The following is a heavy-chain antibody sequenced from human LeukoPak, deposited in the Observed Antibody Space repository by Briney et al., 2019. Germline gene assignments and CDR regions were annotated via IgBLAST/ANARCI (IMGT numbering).Heavy chain of an antibody. CDR1: GFTFSAFA. CDR2: ITDDGYNT. D-gene: IGHD6-19*01. V-gene: IGHV3-23*01. CDR3: TKDLSYTSGASDH. J-gene: IGHJ4*02. Sequence: GGSLRLSCAASGFTFSAFAMTWVRQAPGKGLEWVSTITDDGYNTYSADSVKGRITFSRDNSKNTLSLQLRSLRAEDTAVYYCTKDLSYTSGASDHWGQGTLVTVSS.